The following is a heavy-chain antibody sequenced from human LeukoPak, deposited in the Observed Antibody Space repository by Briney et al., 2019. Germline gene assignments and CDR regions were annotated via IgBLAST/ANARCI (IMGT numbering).Heavy chain of an antibody. Sequence: GASVKVSCKAPGGTFSSYAISWARQAPGQGLEWMGGIIPIFGTANYAQKFQGRVTITTDESTSTAYMELSSLRSEDTAVYYCARGIVVVPAATQRVYYYYMDVWGKGTTVTVSS. D-gene: IGHD2-2*01. CDR2: IIPIFGTA. CDR3: ARGIVVVPAATQRVYYYYMDV. J-gene: IGHJ6*03. CDR1: GGTFSSYA. V-gene: IGHV1-69*05.